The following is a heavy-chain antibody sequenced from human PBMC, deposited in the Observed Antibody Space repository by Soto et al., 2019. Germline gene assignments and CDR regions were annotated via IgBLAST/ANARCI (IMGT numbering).Heavy chain of an antibody. Sequence: GRSLRLSCAASGFTFSSYNMNWVRQAPGKGLERVSSISSSSDYMFYADSVKGRFTISRDNAKNSLYLQMNSLRAEDTAVYYCARSLGYCSGGNCYYFDCWGQGTLVTVSS. J-gene: IGHJ4*02. CDR1: GFTFSSYN. D-gene: IGHD2-15*01. V-gene: IGHV3-21*01. CDR2: ISSSSDYM. CDR3: ARSLGYCSGGNCYYFDC.